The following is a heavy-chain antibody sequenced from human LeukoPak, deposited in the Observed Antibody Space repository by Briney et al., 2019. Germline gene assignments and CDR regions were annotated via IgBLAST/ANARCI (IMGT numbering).Heavy chain of an antibody. Sequence: GGSLRLSCSASYFSFSQFWIHWVRQAPGKGLVWVSGISPVPVGTNTNTYYADSVKGRFTISRDDVENTLYLEMNDLRVEDAGLQCCTEVSVHWSQGVQVTVSS. D-gene: IGHD5-24*01. CDR3: TEVSVH. J-gene: IGHJ4*02. CDR2: ISPVPVGTNTNT. V-gene: IGHV3-74*01. CDR1: YFSFSQFW.